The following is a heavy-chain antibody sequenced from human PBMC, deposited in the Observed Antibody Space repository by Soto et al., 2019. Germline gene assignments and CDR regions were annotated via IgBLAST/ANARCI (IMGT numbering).Heavy chain of an antibody. CDR2: INADSGDT. D-gene: IGHD3-9*01. Sequence: QAHLVQSGAEVRKPGASVKVSCQALEHTSTIYYIHWVRQARGQGLEWMGWINADSGDTTYAEDFRGRVPFTRDTSTSTLHMELSRLRLDDTAMYFCATRDYDILTGYLHIWGQGTLITVSS. V-gene: IGHV1-2*02. CDR1: EHTSTIYY. J-gene: IGHJ1*01. CDR3: ATRDYDILTGYLHI.